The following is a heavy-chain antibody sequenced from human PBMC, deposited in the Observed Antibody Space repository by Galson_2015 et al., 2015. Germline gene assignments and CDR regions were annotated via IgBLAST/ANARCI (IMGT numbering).Heavy chain of an antibody. V-gene: IGHV4-31*03. CDR2: IYYSGST. J-gene: IGHJ3*02. CDR3: ARDLHFDHPWAAGTIDAFDI. Sequence: LSLTCTVSGGSISSGGYYWSWIRQHPGKGLEWIGYIYYSGSTYYNPSLKSRVTISVDTSKNQFSLKLSSVTAADTAVYYCARDLHFDHPWAAGTIDAFDIWGQGTMVTVSS. D-gene: IGHD6-13*01. CDR1: GGSISSGGYY.